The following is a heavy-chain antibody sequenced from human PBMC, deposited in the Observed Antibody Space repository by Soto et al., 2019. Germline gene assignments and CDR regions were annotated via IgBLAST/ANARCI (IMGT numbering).Heavy chain of an antibody. CDR1: GGTFSSYA. V-gene: IGHV1-69*13. D-gene: IGHD5-12*01. J-gene: IGHJ3*02. Sequence: GASVKVSCKASGGTFSSYAISWVRQAPGQGLEWMGGIIPIFGTANYAQKFQGRVTITADESTSTAYMELSSLRSENTAVYYCARDREMATISADDAFDIWGQGTMVTVS. CDR2: IIPIFGTA. CDR3: ARDREMATISADDAFDI.